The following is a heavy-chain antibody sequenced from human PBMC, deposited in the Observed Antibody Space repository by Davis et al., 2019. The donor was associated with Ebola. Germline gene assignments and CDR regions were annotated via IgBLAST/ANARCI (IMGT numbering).Heavy chain of an antibody. D-gene: IGHD1-14*01. V-gene: IGHV3-23*01. CDR3: ARGDRGAFDL. CDR2: ISGSGGST. J-gene: IGHJ3*01. Sequence: GESLKISCAASGFTFSSYTMNWVRQAPGKGLEWVSAISGSGGSTYYTDSVKGRFTISRDNAENTLYLQMNSLRAEDTAVYYCARGDRGAFDLWGQGTMVTVSS. CDR1: GFTFSSYT.